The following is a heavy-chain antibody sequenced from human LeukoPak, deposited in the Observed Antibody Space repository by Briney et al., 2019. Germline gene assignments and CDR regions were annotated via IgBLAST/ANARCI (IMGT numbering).Heavy chain of an antibody. CDR3: ARVGSWELLTADYYYGMDV. Sequence: PSETLSLTCTVSGGSISSYYWSWIRQPPGKGLEWIGYIYYSGSTNYSPSLKSRVTISVDTSKNQFSLKLSSVTAADTAVYYCARVGSWELLTADYYYGMDVWGQGTTVTVSS. J-gene: IGHJ6*02. CDR1: GGSISSYY. V-gene: IGHV4-59*01. CDR2: IYYSGST. D-gene: IGHD1-26*01.